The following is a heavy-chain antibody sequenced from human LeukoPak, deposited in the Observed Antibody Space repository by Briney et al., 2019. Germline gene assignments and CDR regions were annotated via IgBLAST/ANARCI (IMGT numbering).Heavy chain of an antibody. CDR1: GGSFSGYY. D-gene: IGHD2-2*01. Sequence: SETLSLTCAVYGGSFSGYYWSWIRQPPGKGLEWIGEISHSGSTNYNPSLKSRVTISVDTSKNQFSLKLSSVTAADTAVYYCARDVVVPAAIAHYYYGMDVWGQGTTVTVSS. CDR2: ISHSGST. J-gene: IGHJ6*02. V-gene: IGHV4-34*01. CDR3: ARDVVVPAAIAHYYYGMDV.